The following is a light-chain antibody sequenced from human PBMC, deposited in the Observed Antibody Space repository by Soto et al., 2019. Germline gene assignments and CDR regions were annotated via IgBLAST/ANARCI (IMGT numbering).Light chain of an antibody. CDR2: GAS. Sequence: EIVMTQSPATLSLSPGERATLSCRASQSVNSNLAWYQQKPGQAPRLLIYGASTRATGVPARFSGSGSGTEFTLTISTLQSEDFAVYYCQQYDNWSPLTFGGGTKVDIK. J-gene: IGKJ4*01. V-gene: IGKV3-15*01. CDR3: QQYDNWSPLT. CDR1: QSVNSN.